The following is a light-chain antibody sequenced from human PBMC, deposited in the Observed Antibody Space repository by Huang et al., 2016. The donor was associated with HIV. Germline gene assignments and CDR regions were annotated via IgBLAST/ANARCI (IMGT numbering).Light chain of an antibody. CDR2: KAS. V-gene: IGKV1-5*03. CDR3: QQYNTYPMYT. J-gene: IGKJ2*01. Sequence: DIQMTQSPSTLSASVGDRVTIDCRASQSISPRLAWYQQKPGKAPNLLIYKASTLESGVPSRFSGSGSETEFTLTISDVQPGDSATYYCQQYNTYPMYTFGQGTKLEIK. CDR1: QSISPR.